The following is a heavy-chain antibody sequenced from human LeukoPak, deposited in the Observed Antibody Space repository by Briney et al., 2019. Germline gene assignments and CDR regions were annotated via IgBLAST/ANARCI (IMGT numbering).Heavy chain of an antibody. Sequence: GGSLRLSCAASGLIFSDYYMSWIRQAPGKGLEWVASIRYDGSKKYYADSVKGRFTISRDNSKNTLYLQMNSLRAEDTAVYYCAKGQYQLLVFHDFDYWGQGTLVTVSS. CDR3: AKGQYQLLVFHDFDY. J-gene: IGHJ4*02. D-gene: IGHD2-2*01. CDR1: GLIFSDYY. CDR2: IRYDGSKK. V-gene: IGHV3-30*02.